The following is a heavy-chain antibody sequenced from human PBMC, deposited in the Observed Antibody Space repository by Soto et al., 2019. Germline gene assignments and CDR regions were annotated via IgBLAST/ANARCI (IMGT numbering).Heavy chain of an antibody. CDR2: SSWNSGSI. CDR1: GFTFDDDA. Sequence: VQLVESGGGLVQPDRSLRLSCAASGFTFDDDAMHWVRQAPGKGLEWVSGSSWNSGSIGYADSVKGRFTISRDNAKNSLYQQMNSLRAEDTALYYCAKAKITIFGVVYGMDVWGQGTTVTVSS. J-gene: IGHJ6*02. V-gene: IGHV3-9*01. CDR3: AKAKITIFGVVYGMDV. D-gene: IGHD3-3*01.